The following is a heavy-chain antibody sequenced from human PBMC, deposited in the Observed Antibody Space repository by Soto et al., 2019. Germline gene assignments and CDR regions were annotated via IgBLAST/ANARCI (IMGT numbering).Heavy chain of an antibody. CDR3: AKGAISGTLNWFDP. CDR1: GFRFADYT. V-gene: IGHV3-9*01. J-gene: IGHJ5*02. D-gene: IGHD6-13*01. Sequence: EVQLVESGGGLVQPGRSLRLSCAASGFRFADYTMHWVRQAPGKGLEWVSGLTWNSESIAYADSVKGRFTISRDNAKNSLYLLMNSLRAEDTAFYFCAKGAISGTLNWFDPWGQGTLVTVSS. CDR2: LTWNSESI.